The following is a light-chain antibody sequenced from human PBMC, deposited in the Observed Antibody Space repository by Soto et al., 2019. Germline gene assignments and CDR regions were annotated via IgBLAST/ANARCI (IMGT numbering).Light chain of an antibody. V-gene: IGLV3-1*01. CDR3: QAWDSSTARVV. Sequence: SYELTQPPSVSVSPGQTASITCSGDKLGDKYACWYQQKPGQSPVLVIYQDKKRPSGIPERFSGSNSGNTATLTISGTQAMDEADYYCQAWDSSTARVVFGGGTQLTVL. J-gene: IGLJ2*01. CDR2: QDK. CDR1: KLGDKY.